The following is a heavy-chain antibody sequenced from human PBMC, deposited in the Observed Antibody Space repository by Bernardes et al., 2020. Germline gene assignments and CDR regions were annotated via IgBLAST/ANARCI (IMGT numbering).Heavy chain of an antibody. J-gene: IGHJ6*04. CDR3: ARLDGSSLIWYGMDV. CDR2: IYYSGST. CDR1: GGSISSSSYY. D-gene: IGHD6-6*01. V-gene: IGHV4-39*01. Sequence: SETLSLTCSVSGGSISSSSYYWGWIRQPPGKGLEWIGSIYYSGSTSYNPSRKSRVTISVDTSKNQFSLRLTSVTAADTSEYYCARLDGSSLIWYGMDVWGKGTTVTVSS.